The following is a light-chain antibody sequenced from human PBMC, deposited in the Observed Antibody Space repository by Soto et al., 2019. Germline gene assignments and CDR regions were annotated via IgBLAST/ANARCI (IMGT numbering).Light chain of an antibody. Sequence: SYVLTQPPSVSVSPGQTASITCSGDKLGDKYACWYQQKPGQSPVLVIYQDSKRPSGIPERFSGSNSGNTATLTISGTQAMDEADYYCQAWDSSTHYVFGTGTKLTVL. V-gene: IGLV3-1*01. J-gene: IGLJ1*01. CDR3: QAWDSSTHYV. CDR2: QDS. CDR1: KLGDKY.